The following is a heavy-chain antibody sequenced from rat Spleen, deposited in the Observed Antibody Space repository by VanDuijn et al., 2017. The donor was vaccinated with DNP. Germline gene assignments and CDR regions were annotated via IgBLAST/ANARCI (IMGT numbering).Heavy chain of an antibody. J-gene: IGHJ2*01. D-gene: IGHD1-1*01. V-gene: IGHV2-1*01. CDR1: GFPLISTS. CDR2: IWSGGST. CDR3: ARSTTVMSVDY. Sequence: QVQLKESGPGLVQPSQTLSLTCTVSGFPLISTSVHSVRQPPGKGLEWVGAIWSGGSTDYNSTLRSRLSISRDTSKNQVFLKMNSVQTEDTAMYFCARSTTVMSVDYWGQGVMVTVSS.